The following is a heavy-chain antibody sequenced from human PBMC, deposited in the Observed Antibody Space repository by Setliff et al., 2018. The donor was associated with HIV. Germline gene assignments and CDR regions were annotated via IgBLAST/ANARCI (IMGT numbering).Heavy chain of an antibody. CDR2: IFPTGTT. D-gene: IGHD3-10*01. J-gene: IGHJ4*02. CDR1: GGSISISNCY. CDR3: ARLRLTMDYFDR. V-gene: IGHV4-61*05. Sequence: SETLCLTCSVSGGSISISNCYWSWIRRPPNKGLEWIGDIFPTGTTNYNPSLQSRVTLSIDTSESQFSLRLTSVTAADTAVDFCARLRLTMDYFDRRGQGMLVTVSS.